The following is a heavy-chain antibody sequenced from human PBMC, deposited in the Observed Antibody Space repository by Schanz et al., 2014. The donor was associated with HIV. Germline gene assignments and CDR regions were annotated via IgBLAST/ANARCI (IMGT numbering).Heavy chain of an antibody. V-gene: IGHV3-11*01. D-gene: IGHD2-2*01. Sequence: QVQLVESGGGLVKPGGSLRLSCAASGFTFSDYYMTWIRQAPGKGLEWVSYISNSGSTIYHADSVKGRFTISRDNAKNSLYLQMNSLRADDTAVYYCARGAPGNCSSASCPYWYFDLWGRGTLVTVSS. CDR3: ARGAPGNCSSASCPYWYFDL. CDR1: GFTFSDYY. J-gene: IGHJ2*01. CDR2: ISNSGSTI.